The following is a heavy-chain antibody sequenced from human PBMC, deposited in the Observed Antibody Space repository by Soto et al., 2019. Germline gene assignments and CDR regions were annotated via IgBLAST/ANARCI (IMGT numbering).Heavy chain of an antibody. CDR1: GFTFSSYS. J-gene: IGHJ4*02. CDR2: ISSSSSYI. D-gene: IGHD6-13*01. CDR3: ARGTHSSSPRRDLDY. Sequence: PGGSLRLSCAASGFTFSSYSMNWVHQAPGKGLEWVSSISSSSSYIYYADSVKGRFTISRDNARNSLYLQMNSLKAEDTAVYYCARGTHSSSPRRDLDYWGQGTLVTVSS. V-gene: IGHV3-21*01.